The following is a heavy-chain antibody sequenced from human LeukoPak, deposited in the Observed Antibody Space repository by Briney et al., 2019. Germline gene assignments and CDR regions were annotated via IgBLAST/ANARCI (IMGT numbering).Heavy chain of an antibody. V-gene: IGHV3-7*01. J-gene: IGHJ4*02. CDR2: IKQDGGEI. CDR3: ARDKVVGATHFDY. D-gene: IGHD1-26*01. Sequence: GGSLRLSCAASGFTFSSYWMSWVRQAPGKGLEWVANIKQDGGEIYYVDSVKGRFTISRDNAKNSLSLQMNSLRAEDTAVYYCARDKVVGATHFDYWGQGTLVPVSS. CDR1: GFTFSSYW.